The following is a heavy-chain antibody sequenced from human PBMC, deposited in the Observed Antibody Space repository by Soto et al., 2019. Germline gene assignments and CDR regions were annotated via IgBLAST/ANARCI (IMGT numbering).Heavy chain of an antibody. J-gene: IGHJ6*02. V-gene: IGHV5-51*01. Sequence: GESLKISCKGSGYSFTSYWIGGVRQMPGKGLEWMGIIYPGDSDTRYSPSFQGQVTISADKSISTAYLQWSSLKASDTAMYYCARSPQAANNYYYYGMDVWGQGTTVTVSS. CDR3: ARSPQAANNYYYYGMDV. CDR2: IYPGDSDT. D-gene: IGHD2-15*01. CDR1: GYSFTSYW.